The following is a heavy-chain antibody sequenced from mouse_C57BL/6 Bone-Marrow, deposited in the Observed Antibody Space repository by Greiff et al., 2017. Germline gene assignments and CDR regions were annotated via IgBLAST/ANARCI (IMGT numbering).Heavy chain of an antibody. CDR3: TREGNSNPYAMDY. V-gene: IGHV5-9-1*02. J-gene: IGHJ4*01. D-gene: IGHD2-5*01. Sequence: EVQLQQSGEGLVKPGGSLKLSCAASGFTFRSYAMSWVRQTPEKRLEWVAYISSGGDYIYYADPVKGRFTISRDHARNTLYLQMSSLKSEDTAMYYCTREGNSNPYAMDYWGQGTSVTVSS. CDR2: ISSGGDYI. CDR1: GFTFRSYA.